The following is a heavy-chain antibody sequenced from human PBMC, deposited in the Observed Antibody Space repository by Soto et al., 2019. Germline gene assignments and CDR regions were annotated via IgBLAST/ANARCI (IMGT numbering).Heavy chain of an antibody. Sequence: QVQLVQSGAEVKKPGSSVKVSCKASGGTFSSCAISWVRQAPGQGLEWMGGIIPIFGTANYAQKFQGRVTITADESTSTAYMELSSLRSEDTAVYYCARDRDYYDSSGYPRHDAFDIWGQGTMVTVSS. D-gene: IGHD3-22*01. CDR3: ARDRDYYDSSGYPRHDAFDI. V-gene: IGHV1-69*01. J-gene: IGHJ3*02. CDR1: GGTFSSCA. CDR2: IIPIFGTA.